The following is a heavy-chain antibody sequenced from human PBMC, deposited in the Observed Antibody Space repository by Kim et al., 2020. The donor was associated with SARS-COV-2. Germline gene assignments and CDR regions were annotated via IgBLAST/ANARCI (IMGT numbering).Heavy chain of an antibody. CDR3: ARXXXXTNGVCYGSFYYGXXX. CDR1: GFTFSDYY. CDR2: ISSSGSTI. D-gene: IGHD2-8*01. V-gene: IGHV3-11*01. Sequence: GGSLRLSCAASGFTFSDYYISWIRQAPGKGLEWFSYISSSGSTIYYADSVEGRFTISRDNAKNSLYLQMNSXRAEDTAVYYCARXXXXTNGVCYGSFYYGXXXWGQGXXVTVSS. J-gene: IGHJ6*02.